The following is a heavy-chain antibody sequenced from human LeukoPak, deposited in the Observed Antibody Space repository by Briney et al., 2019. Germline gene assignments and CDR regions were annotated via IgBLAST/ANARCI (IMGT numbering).Heavy chain of an antibody. Sequence: SETLSLTCTVSGGSISSYYWSWIRQPPGKGLEWIGYIYYSGSTNYNPSLKSRVTISVDTSKNQFSLKLSSVTAADTAVYYCAGQYYYDGSGYYVNWGQGTLVTVSS. D-gene: IGHD3-22*01. CDR1: GGSISSYY. V-gene: IGHV4-59*01. J-gene: IGHJ4*02. CDR3: AGQYYYDGSGYYVN. CDR2: IYYSGST.